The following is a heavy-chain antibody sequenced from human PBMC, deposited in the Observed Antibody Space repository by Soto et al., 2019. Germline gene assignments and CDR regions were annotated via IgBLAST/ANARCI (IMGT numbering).Heavy chain of an antibody. Sequence: QTQLLQSGPEVKKPGTSVKVSCRASGFAFSTSAVQWVRQARGQRLEWIGWIVVGTADTNYAQKFQERVTITTDSSTNTAYLELGSLRFDDTAVYYCAASNRSPHYYSGMDVWGQGTTVTVSS. CDR3: AASNRSPHYYSGMDV. CDR1: GFAFSTSA. V-gene: IGHV1-58*03. J-gene: IGHJ6*02. CDR2: IVVGTADT.